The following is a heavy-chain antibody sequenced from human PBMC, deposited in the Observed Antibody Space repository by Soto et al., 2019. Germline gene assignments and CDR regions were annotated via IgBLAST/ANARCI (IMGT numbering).Heavy chain of an antibody. J-gene: IGHJ4*02. CDR2: ISSSSSYI. CDR3: ARGEGWEDY. D-gene: IGHD1-26*01. CDR1: GFTFSSYT. Sequence: EVQVVESGGGLVKPGGSLRLSCSVSGFTFSSYTMNWVRQAPGKGLEWVSSISSSSSYIYYADSVKGRFTISRDNAKNSLYLQMDSLRAEDTAVYYCARGEGWEDYWGQGTLVTVSS. V-gene: IGHV3-21*01.